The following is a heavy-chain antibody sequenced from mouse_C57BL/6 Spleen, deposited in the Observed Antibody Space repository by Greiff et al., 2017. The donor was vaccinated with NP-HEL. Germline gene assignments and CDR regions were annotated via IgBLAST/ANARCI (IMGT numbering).Heavy chain of an antibody. CDR1: GFTFSDYG. D-gene: IGHD2-2*01. CDR2: ISSGSSTI. V-gene: IGHV5-17*01. Sequence: EVQVVESGGGLVKPGGSLKLSCAASGFTFSDYGMHWVRQAPEKGLEWVAYISSGSSTIYYADTVKGRFTISRDNAKNTLFLQMTSLGSEDAAMYYCASMVMYAMDYWGQGTSVTVSS. CDR3: ASMVMYAMDY. J-gene: IGHJ4*01.